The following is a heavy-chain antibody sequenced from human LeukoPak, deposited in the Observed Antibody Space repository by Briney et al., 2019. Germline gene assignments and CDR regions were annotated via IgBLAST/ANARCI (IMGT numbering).Heavy chain of an antibody. J-gene: IGHJ6*03. CDR3: VRHRSGWYYYYYMDV. V-gene: IGHV4-34*01. Sequence: SETLSLTCAVYGGSFSGYYWSWIRQPPGKGLEWIGEINHSGSTNYNPSLKSRVTISVDTSKNQFSLKLSSVTAADTAVYYCVRHRSGWYYYYYMDVWGKGTTVTVSS. CDR1: GGSFSGYY. CDR2: INHSGST. D-gene: IGHD6-19*01.